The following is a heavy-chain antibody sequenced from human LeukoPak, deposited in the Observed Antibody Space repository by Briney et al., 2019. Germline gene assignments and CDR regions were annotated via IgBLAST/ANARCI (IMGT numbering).Heavy chain of an antibody. D-gene: IGHD1-26*01. Sequence: ASVKVSCKVSGYTLTELSMHWVRQAPGKGLEWMGGFDPEDGETIYAQKFQGRVTMTRDTSTSTVYMELSSLRSEDTAVYYCARAYSGNLGGRTRNWFDPWGQGTLVTVSS. J-gene: IGHJ5*02. CDR3: ARAYSGNLGGRTRNWFDP. CDR2: FDPEDGET. CDR1: GYTLTELS. V-gene: IGHV1-24*01.